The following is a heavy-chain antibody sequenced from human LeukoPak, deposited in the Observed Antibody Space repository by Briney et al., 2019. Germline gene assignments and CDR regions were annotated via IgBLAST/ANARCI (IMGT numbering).Heavy chain of an antibody. CDR2: ISAYNGNT. D-gene: IGHD2-2*01. V-gene: IGHV1-18*01. J-gene: IGHJ4*02. Sequence: ASVKVSCKASGYTFTSYGISWVRQAPGQGLEWMGWISAYNGNTNYAQKLQGRVTMTTDTSTSTAYMELRSLRSDDTAVYYCASLGYCSSTSCYRVHYWGQGTLVTVSS. CDR1: GYTFTSYG. CDR3: ASLGYCSSTSCYRVHY.